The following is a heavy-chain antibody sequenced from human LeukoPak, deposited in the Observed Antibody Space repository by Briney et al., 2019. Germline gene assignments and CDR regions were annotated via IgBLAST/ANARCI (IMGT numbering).Heavy chain of an antibody. V-gene: IGHV3-7*01. CDR1: GFTFSSYW. CDR2: IKQDGSEK. D-gene: IGHD3-3*01. J-gene: IGHJ4*02. CDR3: ARDYAYYDFWSVYYDQGVFDY. Sequence: GGSLRLSCAASGFTFSSYWMSWVRQAPGKGLEWVANIKQDGSEKYYVDSVKGRFTISRDNAKNSLYLQMNSLSAEDTAVYYCARDYAYYDFWSVYYDQGVFDYWGQGTLVTVSS.